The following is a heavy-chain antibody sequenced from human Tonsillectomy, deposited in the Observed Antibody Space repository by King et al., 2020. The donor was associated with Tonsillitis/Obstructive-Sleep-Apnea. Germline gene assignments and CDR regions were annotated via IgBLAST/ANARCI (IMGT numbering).Heavy chain of an antibody. CDR2: LSGSGGGT. D-gene: IGHD5-24*01. CDR1: GFTFSSYA. V-gene: IGHV3-23*04. CDR3: AKCDEGGYNSAYYIDV. Sequence: VQLVESGGGLVQPGGSLRLSCAASGFTFSSYAMSWVRQAPGKGLEWVSTLSGSGGGTYYADSVKGRFTISRDNSKNTLFLRMNSLRAEDTAISYFAKCDEGGYNSAYYIDVWGKGTTVTVSS. J-gene: IGHJ6*03.